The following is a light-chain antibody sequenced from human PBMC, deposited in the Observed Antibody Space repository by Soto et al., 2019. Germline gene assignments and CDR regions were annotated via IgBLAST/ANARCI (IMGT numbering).Light chain of an antibody. CDR3: QQYNTAWT. CDR1: QSISSW. CDR2: DAS. V-gene: IGKV1-5*01. J-gene: IGKJ1*01. Sequence: DIQMIQSPSTLSASVGDRFTITCRASQSISSWLAWYQQKPGKAPKLLIYDASSLESGVPSRLSGSGSGTEFTLTISSLQPDDFATYYCQQYNTAWTFGQGTKVDIK.